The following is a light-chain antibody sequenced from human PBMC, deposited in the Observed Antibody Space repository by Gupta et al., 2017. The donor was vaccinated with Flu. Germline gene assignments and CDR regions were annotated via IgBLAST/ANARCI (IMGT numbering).Light chain of an antibody. CDR2: LEGSGTY. J-gene: IGLJ3*02. Sequence: PDLPHSSSASVSPASTVPLTCTLGSGHITYSVAWHQQQPGTAPPDLMMLEGSGTYEQGSGVPDRFSGSSSGTDRHPTIAILQADDEDYYYWETGHSNILLFGGGTKLTVL. V-gene: IGLV4-60*03. CDR3: ETGHSNILL. CDR1: SGHITYS.